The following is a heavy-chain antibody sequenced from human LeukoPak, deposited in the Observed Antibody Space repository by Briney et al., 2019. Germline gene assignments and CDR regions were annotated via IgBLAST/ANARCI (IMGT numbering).Heavy chain of an antibody. Sequence: PSETLSLTCTVSGGSISSYYWSWIRQPAGKGLEWIGRIYTSGSTNYNPSLKSRATMSVDTSKNQFSLKLSSVTAADTAVYYCARSRRYGDYVTEFDYWGQGALVTVSS. CDR2: IYTSGST. V-gene: IGHV4-4*07. J-gene: IGHJ4*02. CDR1: GGSISSYY. D-gene: IGHD4-17*01. CDR3: ARSRRYGDYVTEFDY.